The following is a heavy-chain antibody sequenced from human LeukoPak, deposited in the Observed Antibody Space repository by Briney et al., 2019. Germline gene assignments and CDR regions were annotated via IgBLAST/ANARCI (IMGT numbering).Heavy chain of an antibody. J-gene: IGHJ4*02. Sequence: GESLKISCQSSGYSFPSYWIGWVRQMPGKGLEWMGIIYPGDSDARYSPSFEGQVTISVDKSISTAYLQWSSLKASDTAMYYCARLSSSWLAVDSWGQGTLVTVSS. CDR2: IYPGDSDA. V-gene: IGHV5-51*01. CDR1: GYSFPSYW. CDR3: ARLSSSWLAVDS. D-gene: IGHD6-13*01.